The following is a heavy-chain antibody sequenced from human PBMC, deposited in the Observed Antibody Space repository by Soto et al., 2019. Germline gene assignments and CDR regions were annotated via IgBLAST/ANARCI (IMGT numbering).Heavy chain of an antibody. CDR1: GYTFNSYA. D-gene: IGHD4-17*01. Sequence: ASVKVSCKASGYTFNSYAMHWVRQAPGQRLEWMGWINAGNGNTKYSQKFQGRVTITRDTSASTAYMELSSLRSEDTAVYYCARDPDYGDYGTSPADDYWGQGTLVTVSS. CDR3: ARDPDYGDYGTSPADDY. CDR2: INAGNGNT. J-gene: IGHJ4*02. V-gene: IGHV1-3*01.